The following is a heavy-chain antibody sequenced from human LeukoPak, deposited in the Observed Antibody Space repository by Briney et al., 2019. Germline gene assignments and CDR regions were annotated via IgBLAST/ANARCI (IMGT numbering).Heavy chain of an antibody. V-gene: IGHV3-7*01. J-gene: IGHJ4*02. D-gene: IGHD5-12*01. Sequence: GGSLRLSCVVSQFGFSKHWMSWVRQAPGQGLELVANIKQDGSDKYYVDSVKGRFTISGENARNSLYLQMNSLRAEDTAVYYCASDYDSGYWGQGTLVTVSS. CDR2: IKQDGSDK. CDR3: ASDYDSGY. CDR1: QFGFSKHW.